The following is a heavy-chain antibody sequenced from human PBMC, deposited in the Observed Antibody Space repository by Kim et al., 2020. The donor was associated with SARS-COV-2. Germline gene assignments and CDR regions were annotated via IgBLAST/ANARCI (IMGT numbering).Heavy chain of an antibody. J-gene: IGHJ6*02. Sequence: SETLSLTCAVYGGSFSGYYWSWIRQPPGKGLEWIGEINHSGSTNYNPSLKSRVTISVDTSKNQFSLKLSSVTAADTAVYYCARFSYGATYYYYGMDVWGQGTTVTVSS. V-gene: IGHV4-34*01. CDR2: INHSGST. CDR3: ARFSYGATYYYYGMDV. D-gene: IGHD4-17*01. CDR1: GGSFSGYY.